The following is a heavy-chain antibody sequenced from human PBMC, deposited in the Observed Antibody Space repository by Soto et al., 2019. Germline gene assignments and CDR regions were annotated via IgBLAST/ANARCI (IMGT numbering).Heavy chain of an antibody. CDR2: ISGSGGST. V-gene: IGHV3-23*01. Sequence: GGSLSLSCAASGFTFSSYAMSWVRQAPGKGLEWVSAISGSGGSTYYEDSVKGRFTISRDNSKNTLYLQMNSLRAEDTAVYYCAKDISAGKSAFDIWGQGTMVTVSS. J-gene: IGHJ3*02. CDR1: GFTFSSYA. D-gene: IGHD6-6*01. CDR3: AKDISAGKSAFDI.